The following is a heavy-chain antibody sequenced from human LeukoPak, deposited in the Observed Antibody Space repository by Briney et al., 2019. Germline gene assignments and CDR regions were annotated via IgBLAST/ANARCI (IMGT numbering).Heavy chain of an antibody. D-gene: IGHD1-1*01. CDR3: ARVLESNDAFDI. CDR2: INPSGGST. V-gene: IGHV1-46*01. Sequence: GASVKVSCKASGYTFTSYYTHWVRQAPGQGLEWMGIINPSGGSTSYAQKFQGRVTMTRDTSTSTVYMELSSLRSEDTAVYYCARVLESNDAFDIWGQGTMVTVSS. J-gene: IGHJ3*02. CDR1: GYTFTSYY.